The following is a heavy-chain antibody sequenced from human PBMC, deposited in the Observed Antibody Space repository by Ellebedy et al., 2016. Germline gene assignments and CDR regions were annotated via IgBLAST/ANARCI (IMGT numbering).Heavy chain of an antibody. CDR2: SKNKINSYTT. Sequence: GGSLRLSFAASGFTLSDHYMDWVRQAPGKGLEWVGRSKNKINSYTTEYAASVQGRFTISRDDSRKSVDLQMNSLKTEDTAVYYCALHWVVGGRGRNWGQGTLVTVSS. J-gene: IGHJ4*02. D-gene: IGHD2-15*01. V-gene: IGHV3-72*01. CDR1: GFTLSDHY. CDR3: ALHWVVGGRGRN.